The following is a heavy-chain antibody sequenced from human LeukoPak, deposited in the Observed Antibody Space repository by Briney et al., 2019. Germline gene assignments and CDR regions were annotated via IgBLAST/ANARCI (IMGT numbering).Heavy chain of an antibody. CDR2: INHSGST. Sequence: SETLSLTCAVYGGFFSGYYWSWIRQPPGKGLEWVGEINHSGSTNYNPSLKSRVTISVDTSKNQFSLKLSSVTAADTAVYYCARGLKVLRARSNMDVWGKGTTVTVSS. J-gene: IGHJ6*04. CDR1: GGFFSGYY. CDR3: ARGLKVLRARSNMDV. D-gene: IGHD3-3*01. V-gene: IGHV4-34*01.